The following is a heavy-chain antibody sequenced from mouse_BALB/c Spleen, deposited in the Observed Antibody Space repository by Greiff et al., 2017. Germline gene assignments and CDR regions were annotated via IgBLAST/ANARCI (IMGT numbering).Heavy chain of an antibody. J-gene: IGHJ2*01. CDR3: ARGNYCFDY. CDR1: GYTFTDYW. CDR2: IDTSDSYT. D-gene: IGHD2-1*01. V-gene: IGHV1-69*01. Sequence: QVQLQQPGAELVMPGASVKMSYKASGYTFTDYWMHWVKQRPGQGLEWIGAIDTSDSYTSYNQKFKGKATLTVDESSSTAYMQLSSLTSEDSAVYYCARGNYCFDYWGQGTTLTVSA.